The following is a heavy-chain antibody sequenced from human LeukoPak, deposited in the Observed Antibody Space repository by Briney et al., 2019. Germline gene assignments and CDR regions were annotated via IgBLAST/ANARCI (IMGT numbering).Heavy chain of an antibody. Sequence: ASVKVSCKASGYTFTSYGITWVRQAPGQGLEWMGWISTYNGKTHYPQKFQGRVTMTTDTSTTTAYMELRTLSSDDTAVYYCARAYDTTYYDFWSGSYYMDVWGKGTTVTVSS. V-gene: IGHV1-18*01. J-gene: IGHJ6*03. CDR2: ISTYNGKT. CDR3: ARAYDTTYYDFWSGSYYMDV. CDR1: GYTFTSYG. D-gene: IGHD3-3*01.